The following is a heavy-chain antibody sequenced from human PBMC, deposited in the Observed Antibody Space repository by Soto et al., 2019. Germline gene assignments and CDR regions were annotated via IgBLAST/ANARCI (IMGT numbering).Heavy chain of an antibody. V-gene: IGHV4-31*03. J-gene: IGHJ5*02. D-gene: IGHD1-1*01. CDR2: IYYSGST. CDR3: AREGGTHWFGP. Sequence: QVQLQESGPGLVKPSQTLSLTCTVSGGSISSGGYYWSWIRQHPGKGLEWIGYIYYSGSTYYNPSLKSRVTISVHTSKNQFSLKLSSVPAADAAVYDCAREGGTHWFGPWGQGTLVTVSS. CDR1: GGSISSGGYY.